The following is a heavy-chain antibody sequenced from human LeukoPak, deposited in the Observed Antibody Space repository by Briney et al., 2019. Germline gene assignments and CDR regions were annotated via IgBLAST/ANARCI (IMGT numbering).Heavy chain of an antibody. J-gene: IGHJ4*02. CDR2: INHSGST. Sequence: SETLSLTCAVYGGSFSGYYWSWIRQPPGKGLEWIGEINHSGSTNYNPSLKSRVTISVDTSKNQFSLKLSSVTAADTAAYYCARGRITPDYWGQGTLVTVSS. CDR1: GGSFSGYY. V-gene: IGHV4-34*01. CDR3: ARGRITPDY. D-gene: IGHD3-16*01.